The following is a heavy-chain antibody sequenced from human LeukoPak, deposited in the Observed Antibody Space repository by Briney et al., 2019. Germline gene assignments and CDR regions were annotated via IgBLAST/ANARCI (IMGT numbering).Heavy chain of an antibody. D-gene: IGHD6-19*01. CDR3: ARVGYGVAGTRAQGNNWFDP. CDR2: ISAYNGNT. V-gene: IGHV1-18*01. J-gene: IGHJ5*02. Sequence: ASVKVSCKASGYTFTSYGISWVHQAPGQGLEWMGWISAYNGNTNYAQKLQGRVTMTTDTSTSTAYMELRSLRSDDTAVYYCARVGYGVAGTRAQGNNWFDPWGQGTLDTVSS. CDR1: GYTFTSYG.